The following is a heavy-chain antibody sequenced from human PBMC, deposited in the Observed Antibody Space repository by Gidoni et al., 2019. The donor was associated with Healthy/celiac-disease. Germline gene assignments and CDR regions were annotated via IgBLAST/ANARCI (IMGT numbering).Heavy chain of an antibody. V-gene: IGHV3-9*01. CDR3: AKDIGDIGYWYFDL. Sequence: EVQLVESGGGLVQPGRSLRLSCAASGFTFDDYAMHWVRQAPGKGLEWVSGISWNSGSIGYADSVKGRFTISRDNAKNSLYLQMNSLRAEDTALYYCAKDIGDIGYWYFDLWGRGTLVTVSS. J-gene: IGHJ2*01. CDR2: ISWNSGSI. CDR1: GFTFDDYA. D-gene: IGHD2-15*01.